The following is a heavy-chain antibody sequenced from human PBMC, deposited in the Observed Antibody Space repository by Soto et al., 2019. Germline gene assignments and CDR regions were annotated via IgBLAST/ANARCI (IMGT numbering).Heavy chain of an antibody. CDR1: GGSISSSSYC. J-gene: IGHJ4*02. V-gene: IGHV4-39*01. CDR3: ATPTGDY. D-gene: IGHD4-17*01. Sequence: PSETLSLTCTVSGGSISSSSYCWGWIRQPPGKGLEWIGSIYYSGSTYYNPSLKSRVTISVDTSKNQFSLKLSSVTAADTAVYYCATPTGDYWGQGTLVTVSS. CDR2: IYYSGST.